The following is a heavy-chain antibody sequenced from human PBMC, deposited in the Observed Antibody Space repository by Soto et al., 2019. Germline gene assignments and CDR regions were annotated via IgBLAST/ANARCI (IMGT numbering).Heavy chain of an antibody. CDR3: ARDHEMYYDILTGSPFQH. CDR2: ISSSSTYI. Sequence: PGGSLRLSCAASGFTFSSYSMNWVRQAPGKGQEWVSSISSSSTYIQYAGSVRGRFSISRDNARNSFYLQMNSLRAEDTAVYYCARDHEMYYDILTGSPFQHWGQGTLVTVSS. J-gene: IGHJ1*01. CDR1: GFTFSSYS. V-gene: IGHV3-21*01. D-gene: IGHD3-9*01.